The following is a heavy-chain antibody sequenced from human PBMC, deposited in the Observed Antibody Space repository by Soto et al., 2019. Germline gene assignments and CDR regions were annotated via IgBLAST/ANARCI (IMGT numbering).Heavy chain of an antibody. CDR2: LYYGGST. J-gene: IGHJ4*02. V-gene: IGHV4-39*01. D-gene: IGHD4-17*01. CDR3: AGTLRDEGDYVLNFDY. Sequence: QLQLQESGPGLVKPSETLSLTCTVSGGSVSSSSYYWGCIRQPPGKGLEWLGSLYYGGSTYYNPSLTSRVTISVDASKNQFSLKLSSVTAADTAVYYCAGTLRDEGDYVLNFDYWGQGTLVTVSS. CDR1: GGSVSSSSYY.